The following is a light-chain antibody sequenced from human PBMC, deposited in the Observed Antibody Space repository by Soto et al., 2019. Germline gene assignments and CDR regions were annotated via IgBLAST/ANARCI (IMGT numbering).Light chain of an antibody. J-gene: IGKJ1*01. CDR3: QQLKTYPRT. CDR2: AAS. CDR1: QDITTY. Sequence: DIQLTQSPSFLSASVGDRVTITCRASQDITTYLAWYRQPPGKAPKLLIYAASNLQSGVPSRFSGSGSGTEFTFTISSLQPEDFATYYCQQLKTYPRTFGQGTKVEIK. V-gene: IGKV1-9*01.